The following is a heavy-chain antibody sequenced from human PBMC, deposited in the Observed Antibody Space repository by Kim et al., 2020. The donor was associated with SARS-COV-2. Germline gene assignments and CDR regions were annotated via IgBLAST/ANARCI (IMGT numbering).Heavy chain of an antibody. CDR2: ISNDGSNK. V-gene: IGHV3-30*18. CDR3: SNLWNYFEC. J-gene: IGHJ4*02. D-gene: IGHD2-21*01. Sequence: GGSLRLSCTASGFIFSGYGMHWVRQAPGKGLEWAAVISNDGSNKLYGDSVRGQFTISRDNSENTLYLQISSMRVENTDVSYCSNLWNYFECWGQGTLVTV. CDR1: GFIFSGYG.